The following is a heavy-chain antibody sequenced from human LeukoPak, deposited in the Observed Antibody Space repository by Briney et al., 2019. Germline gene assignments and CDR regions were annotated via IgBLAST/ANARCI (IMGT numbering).Heavy chain of an antibody. CDR1: GGSVRSNSHY. J-gene: IGHJ4*02. D-gene: IGHD2-15*01. Sequence: SETLSLTCSVSGGSVRSNSHYWNWIRQPPGKGLEWIGYIHYSGSTDYNPAFESRVTMSVDTSKNQFSLKVTSMTAADTAVYFCARDPGATSPNCHIDCWGQGTLVTVSS. V-gene: IGHV4-61*01. CDR3: ARDPGATSPNCHIDC. CDR2: IHYSGST.